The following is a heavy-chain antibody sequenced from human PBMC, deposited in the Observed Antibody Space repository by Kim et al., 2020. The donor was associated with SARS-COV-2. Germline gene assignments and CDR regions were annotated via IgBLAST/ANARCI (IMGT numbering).Heavy chain of an antibody. Sequence: GGSLRLSCTASGFTFADYTTNWVRQAPGKGLEWVGFIRNKAYGGTTGYAASVKGRITISRDDSRSIAYLQMNGLKTEDTAAYYCTRQYSGTYYYDYYMDV. J-gene: IGHJ6*03. CDR1: GFTFADYT. D-gene: IGHD1-26*01. CDR3: TRQYSGTYYYDYYMDV. CDR2: IRNKAYGGTT. V-gene: IGHV3-49*04.